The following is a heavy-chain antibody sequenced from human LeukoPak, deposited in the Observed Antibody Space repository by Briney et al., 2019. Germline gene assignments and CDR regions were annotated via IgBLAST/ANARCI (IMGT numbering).Heavy chain of an antibody. D-gene: IGHD1-1*01. CDR2: INSDGSIT. V-gene: IGHV3-74*01. Sequence: PGGSLRLSCAASGFTFSSHWMHWVRQAPGKGLVWVSRINSDGSITTYADSAQGRFTISRDNAKNTLYLQMNSLRAEDTAVYYCARDYNWNPPDYWGQGTLVTVSS. CDR1: GFTFSSHW. J-gene: IGHJ4*02. CDR3: ARDYNWNPPDY.